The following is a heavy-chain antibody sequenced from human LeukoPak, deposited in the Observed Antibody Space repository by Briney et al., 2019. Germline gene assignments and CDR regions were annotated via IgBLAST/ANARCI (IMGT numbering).Heavy chain of an antibody. J-gene: IGHJ4*02. CDR3: ARGPWDIVATIPFDY. CDR2: INPSGGST. V-gene: IGHV1-46*01. D-gene: IGHD5-12*01. Sequence: ASVKVSCKASGYTFTSYYMHWVRQAPGQGLEWMGIINPSGGSTSYAQKFQGRVTMTRDTSTSTVYMELSSLRSEDTAVYYCARGPWDIVATIPFDYWGQGTLVTVSS. CDR1: GYTFTSYY.